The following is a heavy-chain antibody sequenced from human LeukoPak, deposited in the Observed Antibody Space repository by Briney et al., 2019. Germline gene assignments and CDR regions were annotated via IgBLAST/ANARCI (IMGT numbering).Heavy chain of an antibody. D-gene: IGHD6-13*01. CDR2: ISWNSGSI. J-gene: IGHJ4*02. CDR1: GFTFDDYA. Sequence: PGGSLRLSCAASGFTFDDYAMHGVRHAPGKGLEWVSGISWNSGSIGYADSVKGRFTISRDNAKNSLYLQMNSLRAEDTALYYCAKDLAAAYGGVDYWGQGTLVTVSS. CDR3: AKDLAAAYGGVDY. V-gene: IGHV3-9*01.